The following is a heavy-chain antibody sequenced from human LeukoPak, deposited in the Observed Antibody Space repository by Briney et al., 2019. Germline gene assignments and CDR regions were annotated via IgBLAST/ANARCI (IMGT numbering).Heavy chain of an antibody. D-gene: IGHD2-15*01. CDR3: ARDRWWLGYYYYYMDV. CDR2: IYHSGST. V-gene: IGHV4-4*02. CDR1: GGSISSSNW. Sequence: SETLSLTCAVSGGSISSSNWWSWVRPPPGEGLEWIGEIYHSGSTNYNPSLKSRVTISVDKSKNQFSLKLSSVTAADTAVYYCARDRWWLGYYYYYMDVWGKGTTVTVSS. J-gene: IGHJ6*03.